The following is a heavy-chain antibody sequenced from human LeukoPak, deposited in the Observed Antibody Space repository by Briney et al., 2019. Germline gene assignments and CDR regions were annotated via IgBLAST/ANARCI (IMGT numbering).Heavy chain of an antibody. D-gene: IGHD2-8*01. CDR3: ADPGVGY. J-gene: IGHJ4*02. CDR1: GFTFSSLW. Sequence: PGGSLRLSCAASGFTFSSLWMSWVRQAPGKGLEWVANIRQNGTEESYVDSVKGRFTISRDDAQNSLYLQMNNLRADDTAVYYCADPGVGYWGQGTLVTVSS. CDR2: IRQNGTEE. V-gene: IGHV3-7*01.